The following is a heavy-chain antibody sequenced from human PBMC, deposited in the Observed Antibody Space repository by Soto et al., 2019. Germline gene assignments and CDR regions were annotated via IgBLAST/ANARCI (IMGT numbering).Heavy chain of an antibody. V-gene: IGHV1-18*04. CDR3: ARVMTTFGVVSKGPDH. D-gene: IGHD3-3*01. CDR1: GYPFTTYG. J-gene: IGHJ4*02. CDR2: SSTYNGNT. Sequence: QVQLVQSGDEVKKPGASVKVSCKASGYPFTTYGITWVRQSPAQGLEWMGWSSTYNGNTNYAQSLQGRVTMTRETSSTTAYMELRSLRSDDTAVYYCARVMTTFGVVSKGPDHWGQGTLVTVSS.